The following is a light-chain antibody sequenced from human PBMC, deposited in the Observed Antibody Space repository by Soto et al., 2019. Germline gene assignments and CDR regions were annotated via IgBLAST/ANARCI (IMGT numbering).Light chain of an antibody. J-gene: IGKJ4*02. CDR2: GAS. Sequence: EIVMTQSPATLSVSPGERATISCRASQSVSSNLAWYQQKPGQAPRLLIYGASTRATGIPARFSGSGSGTEFTLTISSLQSEDFAVYYCQQYNNLPPVTFGGGTKVEIK. CDR3: QQYNNLPPVT. CDR1: QSVSSN. V-gene: IGKV3-15*01.